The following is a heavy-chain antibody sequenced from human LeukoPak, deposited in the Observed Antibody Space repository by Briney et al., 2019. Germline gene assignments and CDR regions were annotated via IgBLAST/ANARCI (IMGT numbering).Heavy chain of an antibody. V-gene: IGHV3-21*01. J-gene: IGHJ6*04. CDR1: GFTFRYYW. CDR2: ISSSSSYI. Sequence: GGSLRLSCAASGFTFRYYWMSWVRQAPGKGLEWVSSISSSSSYIYYADSVKGRFTISRDNAKNSLYLQMNSLRAEDTAVYYCAELGITMIGGVWGKGTTVTISS. CDR3: AELGITMIGGV. D-gene: IGHD3-10*02.